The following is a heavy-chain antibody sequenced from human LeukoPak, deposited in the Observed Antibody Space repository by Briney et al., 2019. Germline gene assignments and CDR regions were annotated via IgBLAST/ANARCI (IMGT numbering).Heavy chain of an antibody. CDR2: ISYDGSNK. CDR1: GFTFSSYG. D-gene: IGHD3-9*01. J-gene: IGHJ4*02. CDR3: AKDLGVRYFDWLIPGSDY. V-gene: IGHV3-30*18. Sequence: PGGSLRLSCAASGFTFSSYGMHWVRQAPGKGLEWVAVISYDGSNKYYADSVKGRFTISRDNSKNTLYLQMNSLRAEDTAVYDCAKDLGVRYFDWLIPGSDYWGQGTLVTVSS.